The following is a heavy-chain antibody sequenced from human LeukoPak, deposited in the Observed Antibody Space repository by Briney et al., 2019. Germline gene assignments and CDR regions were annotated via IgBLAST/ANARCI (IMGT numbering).Heavy chain of an antibody. V-gene: IGHV3-43*01. D-gene: IGHD4-17*01. Sequence: GGSLRLSCAASGFTFDDYTMHWVRQAPGKGLEWVSLISWDGGSTYYADSVKGRFTISRDNSKNSLYLQMNSLRTEDTALYYCAKVAAPYADYFDYWGQGTLVTVSS. CDR2: ISWDGGST. CDR3: AKVAAPYADYFDY. J-gene: IGHJ4*02. CDR1: GFTFDDYT.